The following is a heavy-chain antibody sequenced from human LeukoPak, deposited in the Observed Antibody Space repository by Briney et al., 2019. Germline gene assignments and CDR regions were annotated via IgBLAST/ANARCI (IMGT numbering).Heavy chain of an antibody. Sequence: GGSLRLSCAASAFTFSSYWMHWVRQAPGKGLVWVSRINSDGSSTSYADSVKGRFTISRDNAKNTLYLQMNSLRAEDTAVYYCAKEGSGSYYSYYYYYMDVWGKGTTVTISS. CDR1: AFTFSSYW. CDR2: INSDGSST. J-gene: IGHJ6*03. V-gene: IGHV3-74*01. D-gene: IGHD3-10*01. CDR3: AKEGSGSYYSYYYYYMDV.